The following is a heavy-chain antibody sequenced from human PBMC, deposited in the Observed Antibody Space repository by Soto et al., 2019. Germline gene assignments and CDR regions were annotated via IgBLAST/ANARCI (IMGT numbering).Heavy chain of an antibody. D-gene: IGHD1-26*01. Sequence: SETLSLTCAVYGGSFSGYYWSWIRQPPGKGLEWIGEINHSGSTNYNPSLKSRVTISVDTSKNQFSLKLSSVTAADTAVYYCARAPRLVGATSWAFDVWGQGTMVTVSS. CDR3: ARAPRLVGATSWAFDV. CDR1: GGSFSGYY. V-gene: IGHV4-34*01. J-gene: IGHJ3*01. CDR2: INHSGST.